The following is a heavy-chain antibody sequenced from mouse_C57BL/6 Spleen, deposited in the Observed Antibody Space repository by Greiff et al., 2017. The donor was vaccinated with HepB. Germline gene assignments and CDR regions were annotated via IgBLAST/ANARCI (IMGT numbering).Heavy chain of an antibody. CDR3: ARGWYYGYPLFAY. CDR2: IYPGDGDT. CDR1: GYAFSSSW. V-gene: IGHV1-82*01. J-gene: IGHJ3*01. D-gene: IGHD2-2*01. Sequence: QVQLKESGPELVKPGASVKISCKASGYAFSSSWMNWVKQRPGKGLAWIGRIYPGDGDTNYNGKFKGKATLTADKTSSTAYMQLSSLTSENSAVYVCARGWYYGYPLFAYWGQGTLVTVSA.